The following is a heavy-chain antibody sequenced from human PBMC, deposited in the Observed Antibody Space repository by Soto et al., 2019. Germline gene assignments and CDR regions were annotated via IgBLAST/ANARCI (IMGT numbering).Heavy chain of an antibody. D-gene: IGHD4-17*01. V-gene: IGHV3-30-3*01. CDR3: ARKTARGYGDYFVY. CDR2: ISYDGGNK. J-gene: IGHJ4*02. CDR1: GFTFSTYA. Sequence: AVSLRLSCTASGFTFSTYAMHWVRQAPCKGLEWVALISYDGGNKYYADSVKGRFTISRDDSKNALYLRMNSLRAEDTAVYYCARKTARGYGDYFVYWGQGTLVTVSS.